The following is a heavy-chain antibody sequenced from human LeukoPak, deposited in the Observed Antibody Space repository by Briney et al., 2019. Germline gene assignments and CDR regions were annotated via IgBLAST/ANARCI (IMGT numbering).Heavy chain of an antibody. Sequence: KSGGSLRLSCAASGFTFSNAWMSWVRQAPGKGLAWVDRIKSKSDGGTTDYAAPVKGRFTISRDDSKNTLYLQMNSLKTEDTAVYYCGGDKYYYDSGSYSLRPTRGQGTLVTVSS. CDR1: GFTFSNAW. D-gene: IGHD3-10*01. CDR2: IKSKSDGGTT. CDR3: GGDKYYYDSGSYSLRPT. V-gene: IGHV3-15*01. J-gene: IGHJ4*02.